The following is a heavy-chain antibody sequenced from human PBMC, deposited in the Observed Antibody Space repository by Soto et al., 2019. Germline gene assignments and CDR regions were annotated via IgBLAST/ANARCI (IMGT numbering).Heavy chain of an antibody. V-gene: IGHV3-33*01. CDR2: TWSDRSNN. Sequence: GGSLRLSCEASGFNLSSFGMHWVRQAPGKGLEWVAVTWSDRSNNFYADSVKGRLTLSRDNSKNMMSLQLNSLRADDTAVYYCARDAGYYYGSGSFYKAYSFDIWGQGTMVTVSS. D-gene: IGHD3-10*01. CDR3: ARDAGYYYGSGSFYKAYSFDI. J-gene: IGHJ3*02. CDR1: GFNLSSFG.